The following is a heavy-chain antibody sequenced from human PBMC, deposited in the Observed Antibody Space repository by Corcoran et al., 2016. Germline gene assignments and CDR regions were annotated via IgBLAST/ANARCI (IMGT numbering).Heavy chain of an antibody. J-gene: IGHJ4*02. CDR3: TTDPCITSFGVVALLGD. D-gene: IGHD3-3*01. Sequence: EVQLVESGGGLVKPGGSLRLSCAASGFTFSNAWMSWVRQAPGKGLEWVGRIKSKTDGGTTDYDAPVKGRFTISRDDSKTTLYLQMNSLKTVDTAVYYCTTDPCITSFGVVALLGDLGQGTLVTGSS. CDR1: GFTFSNAW. V-gene: IGHV3-15*05. CDR2: IKSKTDGGTT.